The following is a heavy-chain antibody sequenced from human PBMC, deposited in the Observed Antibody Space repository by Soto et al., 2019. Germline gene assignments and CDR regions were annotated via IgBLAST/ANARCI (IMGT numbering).Heavy chain of an antibody. J-gene: IGHJ6*02. CDR2: INPSGGST. CDR1: GYTFTSYY. CDR3: ARDLGDFWSGFNPYYYGMDV. D-gene: IGHD3-3*01. V-gene: IGHV1-46*01. Sequence: ASVKVSCKASGYTFTSYYMHWVRQAPGQGLKWMGIINPSGGSTSYAQKFQGRVTMTRDTSTSTVYMELSSLRSEDTAVYYCARDLGDFWSGFNPYYYGMDVWGQGTTVTVSS.